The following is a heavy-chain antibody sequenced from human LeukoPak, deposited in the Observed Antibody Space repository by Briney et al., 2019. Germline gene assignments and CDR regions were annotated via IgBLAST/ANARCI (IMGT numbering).Heavy chain of an antibody. CDR3: AGGNTFEY. CDR1: GFTLSTYW. J-gene: IGHJ4*02. Sequence: PGGSLRLSCTASGFTLSTYWMNWVRQAPGKGLEWVANIKQDGSEKYYVDPVKGRFTISRDNAKNSLYLQMNSLRAEDTAVYYCAGGNTFEYWGQGTLVTVSS. D-gene: IGHD4-23*01. V-gene: IGHV3-7*01. CDR2: IKQDGSEK.